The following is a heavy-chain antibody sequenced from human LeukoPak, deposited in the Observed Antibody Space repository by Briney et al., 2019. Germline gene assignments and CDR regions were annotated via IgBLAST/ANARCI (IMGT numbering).Heavy chain of an antibody. CDR3: ARSDYGDYRFVY. J-gene: IGHJ4*02. CDR1: GGSISSYY. D-gene: IGHD4-17*01. V-gene: IGHV4-59*01. Sequence: SETLSLICTVSGGSISSYYWSWVRQPPGKGLEWIGYIYYSGSTNYNPSLKSRVTISVDTSKKQFSLRLSSVTAADTAVYYCARSDYGDYRFVYWGQGTLVTVSS. CDR2: IYYSGST.